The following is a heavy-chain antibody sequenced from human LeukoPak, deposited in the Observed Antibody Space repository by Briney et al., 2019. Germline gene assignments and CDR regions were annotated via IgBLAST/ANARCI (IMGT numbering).Heavy chain of an antibody. V-gene: IGHV3-23*01. CDR2: ISGGGSKT. CDR3: AKQVGYYYDSWSSILDY. J-gene: IGHJ4*02. D-gene: IGHD3-10*01. Sequence: GGSLRLSCAASGFTFSNYAMSWVRQAPGRGVEWVSAISGGGSKTHYADSVKGRFTISRDNSKNTLYLEMNSLRAEDTAVHYCAKQVGYYYDSWSSILDYWGQGTLVTVSS. CDR1: GFTFSNYA.